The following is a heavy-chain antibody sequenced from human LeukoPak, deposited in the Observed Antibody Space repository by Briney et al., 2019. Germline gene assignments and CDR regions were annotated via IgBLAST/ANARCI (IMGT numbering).Heavy chain of an antibody. Sequence: SETLSLTRTVSGGSISSYYWSWIRQPPGKGLEWIGYIYYSGSTNYNPSLKSRVTISVDTSKNQFSLKLSSVTAADTAVYYCAREAAAGRDRPLYFDYWGQGTLVTVSS. CDR2: IYYSGST. CDR3: AREAAAGRDRPLYFDY. V-gene: IGHV4-59*01. D-gene: IGHD6-13*01. J-gene: IGHJ4*02. CDR1: GGSISSYY.